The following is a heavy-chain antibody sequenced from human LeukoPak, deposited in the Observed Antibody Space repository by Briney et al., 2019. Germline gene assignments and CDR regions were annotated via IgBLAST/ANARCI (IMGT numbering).Heavy chain of an antibody. CDR2: VSGSNGHA. V-gene: IGHV1-18*01. D-gene: IGHD1-26*01. CDR3: ARDRVVGAIDGFDI. J-gene: IGHJ3*02. CDR1: GYFFPSYG. Sequence: GASVKVSSKPSGYFFPSYGINWVRQAPGQGLEWMGWVSGSNGHANYGKKFQGRVTMTTETSTSAAYMELRSLRSDDTAVYYCARDRVVGAIDGFDIWGQGTMVTVSS.